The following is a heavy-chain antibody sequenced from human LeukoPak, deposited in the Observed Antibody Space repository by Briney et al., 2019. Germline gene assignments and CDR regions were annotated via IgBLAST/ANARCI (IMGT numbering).Heavy chain of an antibody. J-gene: IGHJ4*02. D-gene: IGHD1-26*01. CDR3: ARGEPGIEPHFDY. V-gene: IGHV4-59*12. CDR2: IYYSGST. Sequence: SETLSLTCTVSGGSISSYYWSWIRQPPGKGLEWIGYIYYSGSTNYNPSLKSRVTISVDTSMNQFSLKLSSVTAADTAVYYCARGEPGIEPHFDYWGQGTLVTVSS. CDR1: GGSISSYY.